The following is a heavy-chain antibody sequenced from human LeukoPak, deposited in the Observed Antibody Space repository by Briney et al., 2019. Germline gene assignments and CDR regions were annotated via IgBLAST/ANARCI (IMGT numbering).Heavy chain of an antibody. Sequence: IPSETLSLTCTVSGGSISSSSYYWGWIRQPPGKGLEWIGSIYYSGSTNYNPSLKSRVTISVDTSKNQFSLKLSSVTAADTAVYYCAREFGTRGSPEAFDIWGQGTMVTVSS. CDR3: AREFGTRGSPEAFDI. V-gene: IGHV4-39*07. D-gene: IGHD1-7*01. J-gene: IGHJ3*02. CDR2: IYYSGST. CDR1: GGSISSSSYY.